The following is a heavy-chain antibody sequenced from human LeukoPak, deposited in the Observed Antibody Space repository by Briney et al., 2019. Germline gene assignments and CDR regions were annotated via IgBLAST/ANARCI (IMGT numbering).Heavy chain of an antibody. V-gene: IGHV1-69*06. CDR1: GGTFSSYA. CDR2: IIPIFGTA. J-gene: IGHJ6*03. Sequence: GASVKVSCKASGGTFSSYAISWVRQAPGQGLEWMGGIIPIFGTANYAQKFQGRVTITADKSTSTAYMELSSLRSEDTAVYYCARLPPVRGSYFVRARHYYYYYMDVWGKGTTVTVSS. CDR3: ARLPPVRGSYFVRARHYYYYYMDV. D-gene: IGHD1-26*01.